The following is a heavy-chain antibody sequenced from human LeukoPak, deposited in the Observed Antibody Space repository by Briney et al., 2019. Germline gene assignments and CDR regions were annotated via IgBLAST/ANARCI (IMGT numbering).Heavy chain of an antibody. CDR2: INPNSGGT. CDR1: GYTFTGYY. CDR3: ARGPSSGYSPFDY. V-gene: IGHV1-2*02. J-gene: IGHJ4*02. D-gene: IGHD3-22*01. Sequence: ASVTVSCKASGYTFTGYYMHWVRQAPGQGLEWMGWINPNSGGTNYAQKFQGRVTMTRDTSISTAYMELSRLRSEDMAVYYCARGPSSGYSPFDYWGQGTLVTVSS.